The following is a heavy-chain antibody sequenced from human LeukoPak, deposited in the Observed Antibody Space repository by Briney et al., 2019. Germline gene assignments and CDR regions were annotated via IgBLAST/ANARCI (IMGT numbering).Heavy chain of an antibody. J-gene: IGHJ4*02. Sequence: SETLSLTCTVSGGSISSYYWSWIRQPPGKGLEWIGYIYYSGSTNYNPSLKSRVTISVDTSKNQFSLKLSSVTAADTAVYYCARQGYCSSTSCYPSDYYFDYWGQGTLVTVSS. D-gene: IGHD2-2*01. CDR1: GGSISSYY. V-gene: IGHV4-59*01. CDR2: IYYSGST. CDR3: ARQGYCSSTSCYPSDYYFDY.